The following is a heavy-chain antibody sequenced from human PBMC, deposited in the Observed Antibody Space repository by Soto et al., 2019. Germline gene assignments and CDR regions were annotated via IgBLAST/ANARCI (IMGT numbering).Heavy chain of an antibody. CDR2: IYPGDSDT. CDR1: GYSFTSYW. CDR3: ARIVDPHDAFDI. V-gene: IGHV5-51*01. J-gene: IGHJ3*02. D-gene: IGHD3-16*02. Sequence: ESLTISCKGSGYSFTSYWIGLVRQMPGKGLEWMGIIYPGDSDTRYSPSFQGQVTISADKSISTAYLQWSSLKASDTAMYYCARIVDPHDAFDIWGQGTMVTVSS.